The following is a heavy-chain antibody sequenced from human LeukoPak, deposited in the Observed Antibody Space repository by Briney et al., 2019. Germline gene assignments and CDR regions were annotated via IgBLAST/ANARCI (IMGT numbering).Heavy chain of an antibody. J-gene: IGHJ6*03. CDR2: VYSSGSV. D-gene: IGHD4-23*01. V-gene: IGHV4-39*06. CDR1: GGSIAIRNYY. Sequence: SETLSLTCAVSGGSIAIRNYYWAWIRQSPGRGLEWLGSVYSSGSVYYNPSLKSRVTILVDTSKNQFALKLRSVTAADTAVYYCARLHYGGNYGYYYYYMGVWGKGTTVTISS. CDR3: ARLHYGGNYGYYYYYMGV.